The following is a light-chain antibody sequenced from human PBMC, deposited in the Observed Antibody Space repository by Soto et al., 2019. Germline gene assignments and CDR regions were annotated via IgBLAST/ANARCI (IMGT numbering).Light chain of an antibody. CDR3: SSYTSSSTRV. CDR1: ISDVGGYNY. Sequence: QSVLTQPASVSGSPGQSITISCTGTISDVGGYNYVSWYQQHPGKAPKLMIYDVSNQSSGVSNRFSGSKSGNTASLTISGLQAEDEGDYYCSSYTSSSTRVFGGGSKLTVL. V-gene: IGLV2-14*01. CDR2: DVS. J-gene: IGLJ2*01.